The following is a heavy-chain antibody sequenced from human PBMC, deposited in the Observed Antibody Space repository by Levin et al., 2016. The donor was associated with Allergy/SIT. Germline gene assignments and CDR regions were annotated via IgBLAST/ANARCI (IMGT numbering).Heavy chain of an antibody. J-gene: IGHJ3*01. Sequence: WIRQPPGKGLEWVSSISSSSSYIYYADSVKGRFTISRDNAKNSLYLQMNSLRAEDTAVYYCARDVGLPWGQGTMVTVSS. D-gene: IGHD1-26*01. CDR2: ISSSSSYI. V-gene: IGHV3-21*01. CDR3: ARDVGLP.